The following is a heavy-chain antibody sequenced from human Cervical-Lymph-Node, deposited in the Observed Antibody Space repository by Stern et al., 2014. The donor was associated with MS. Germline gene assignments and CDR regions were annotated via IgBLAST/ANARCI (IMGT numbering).Heavy chain of an antibody. V-gene: IGHV3-33*01. J-gene: IGHJ6*02. Sequence: VQLVESGGGVVQPGRSLRLSCAASGFTFSSYGMHWVRQAPGKGLEWVAVIWYDGSNKYYADSVKGRFTISRDNSKNTLYLQMNSLRAEDTAVYYCARDYCDSSYYGMDVWGQGTTVTVSS. CDR1: GFTFSSYG. CDR2: IWYDGSNK. D-gene: IGHD3-22*01. CDR3: ARDYCDSSYYGMDV.